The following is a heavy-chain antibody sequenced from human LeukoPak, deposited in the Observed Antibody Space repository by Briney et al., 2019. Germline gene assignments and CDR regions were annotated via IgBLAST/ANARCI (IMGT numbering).Heavy chain of an antibody. CDR2: ISGSGGST. V-gene: IGHV3-23*01. J-gene: IGHJ4*02. CDR1: GFTFSSYA. CDR3: AKSMVRGVIIFPFAY. Sequence: SGGSLRLSCAASGFTFSSYAMTWVRQAPGKGLEWVSTISGSGGSTYYADSVKGRFSISRDNSKNTLYLQMNSLRAEDTAVYYCAKSMVRGVIIFPFAYWGQGTLVTVSS. D-gene: IGHD3-10*01.